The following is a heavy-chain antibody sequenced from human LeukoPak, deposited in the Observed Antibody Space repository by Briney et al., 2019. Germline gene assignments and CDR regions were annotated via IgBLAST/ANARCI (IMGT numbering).Heavy chain of an antibody. D-gene: IGHD4-17*01. V-gene: IGHV4-59*01. CDR1: GGSISSYY. Sequence: PSETLSLTCTVSGGSISSYYWSWIRQPPGKGLEWIGYIYYSGSTNYNPSLKSRVTISVDTSKNQFSLKLSSVTAEDTAVYYCARDLLSDYGDYSDAFDIWGQGTMVTVSS. CDR2: IYYSGST. CDR3: ARDLLSDYGDYSDAFDI. J-gene: IGHJ3*02.